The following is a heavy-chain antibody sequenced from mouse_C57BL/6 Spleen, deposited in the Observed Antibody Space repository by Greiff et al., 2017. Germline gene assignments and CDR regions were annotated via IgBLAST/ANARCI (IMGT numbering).Heavy chain of an antibody. CDR3: ARHYGNYFDY. J-gene: IGHJ2*01. V-gene: IGHV5-17*01. CDR2: ISSGSSTI. Sequence: EVKLVESGGGLVKPGGSLKLSCAASGFTFSDYGMHWVRQAPEKGLEWVAYISSGSSTIYYADTVKGRFTISRDNAKNTLFLQMTSLRSEDTAMYHCARHYGNYFDYWGQGTTLTVSS. D-gene: IGHD2-1*01. CDR1: GFTFSDYG.